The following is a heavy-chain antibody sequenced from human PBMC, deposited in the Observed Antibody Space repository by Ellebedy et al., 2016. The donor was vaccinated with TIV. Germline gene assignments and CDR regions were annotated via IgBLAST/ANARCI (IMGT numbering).Heavy chain of an antibody. D-gene: IGHD1-26*01. V-gene: IGHV4-34*01. CDR3: ARDSQWELLRTDYYYGLDV. Sequence: SETLSLTCALYGGSVSAYYCSWIRQPPGKGLEWIGEINQSGSTNYNPSLKSRVTISVDKSKNQFSLKLSSVTAADTAVYYCARDSQWELLRTDYYYGLDVWGQGTPVTVSS. CDR1: GGSVSAYY. J-gene: IGHJ6*02. CDR2: INQSGST.